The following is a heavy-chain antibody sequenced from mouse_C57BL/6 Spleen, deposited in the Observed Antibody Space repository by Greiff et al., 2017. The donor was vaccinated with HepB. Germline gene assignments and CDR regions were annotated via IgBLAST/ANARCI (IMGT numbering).Heavy chain of an antibody. J-gene: IGHJ2*01. CDR1: GYTFTSYG. V-gene: IGHV1-81*01. D-gene: IGHD1-1*01. Sequence: VQLQQSGAELARPGASVKLSCKASGYTFTSYGIRWVKQRTGQGLEWIGEIYPRNGNTYYNEKFKGKATLTADKSSSTAYMELRSLTSEDSAVYFCARERGLVATSFAYWGQGTTLTVSS. CDR3: ARERGLVATSFAY. CDR2: IYPRNGNT.